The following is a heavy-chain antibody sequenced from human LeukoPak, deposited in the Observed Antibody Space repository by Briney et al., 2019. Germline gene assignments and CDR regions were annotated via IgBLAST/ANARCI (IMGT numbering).Heavy chain of an antibody. CDR1: GFTFSSYG. CDR2: ISYDGSNK. D-gene: IGHD2-15*01. J-gene: IGHJ6*02. Sequence: GSLRLSCAASGFTFSSYGMHWVRQAPGKGLEWVAVISYDGSNKYYADSVKGRFTISRDNSKNTLYLQMNSLRAEDTAVYYCAKDSGGSPYYYYYGMDVWGQGTTVTVSS. CDR3: AKDSGGSPYYYYYGMDV. V-gene: IGHV3-30*18.